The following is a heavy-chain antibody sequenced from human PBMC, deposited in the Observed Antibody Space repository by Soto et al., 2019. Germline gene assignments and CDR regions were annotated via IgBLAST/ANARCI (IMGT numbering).Heavy chain of an antibody. V-gene: IGHV1-18*01. J-gene: IGHJ4*02. CDR3: ARDNGNYFDY. CDR1: GYTFSSYG. D-gene: IGHD4-17*01. Sequence: ASVKVSCKTSGYTFSSYGISWVRQAPGQGLEWMGWISGYSGSTNYVQKFQGRVTMTTDTSTSTAYMELRNLKSGDTAVYYCARDNGNYFDYWGLGTLVTVSS. CDR2: ISGYSGST.